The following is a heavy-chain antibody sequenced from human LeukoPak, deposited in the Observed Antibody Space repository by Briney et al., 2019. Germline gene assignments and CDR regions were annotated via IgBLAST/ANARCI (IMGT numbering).Heavy chain of an antibody. V-gene: IGHV1-2*02. CDR2: INPNSGGT. J-gene: IGHJ4*02. D-gene: IGHD3-10*01. Sequence: ASVKVSCKASGYTFTGYYMHWVRQAPGQGLEWMGWINPNSGGTNFAQKFQGRVTMTRDTSINTAYMELSRLRSDDTAVYYCARELPNFYGSGSYPGDYWGQGTLVTVSS. CDR3: ARELPNFYGSGSYPGDY. CDR1: GYTFTGYY.